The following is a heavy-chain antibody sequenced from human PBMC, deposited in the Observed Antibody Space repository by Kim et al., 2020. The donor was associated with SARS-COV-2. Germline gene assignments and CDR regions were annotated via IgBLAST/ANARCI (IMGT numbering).Heavy chain of an antibody. CDR1: GGSISSYY. D-gene: IGHD3-22*01. J-gene: IGHJ3*02. Sequence: SETLSLTCTVSGGSISSYYWSWIRQPPGKGLEWIGYIYYSGSTNYNPSLKSRVTISVDTSKNQFSLKLSSVTAADTAVYYCAASPHYYDSSGVDAFDIWGQGTMVTVSS. V-gene: IGHV4-59*01. CDR2: IYYSGST. CDR3: AASPHYYDSSGVDAFDI.